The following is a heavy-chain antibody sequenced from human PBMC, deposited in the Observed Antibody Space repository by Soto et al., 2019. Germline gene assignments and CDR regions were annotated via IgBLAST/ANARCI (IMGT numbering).Heavy chain of an antibody. D-gene: IGHD6-13*01. CDR1: GGTSGDYA. V-gene: IGHV3-49*03. CDR3: TSYAYSSSWYTYHGLDV. J-gene: IGHJ6*02. CDR2: IRSKAYGGTT. Sequence: GSLILSCTASGGTSGDYARSWIRQAPGKGLEWVGFIRSKAYGGTTEYAASVKGRFTISRDDSKSIAYLQMNSLKTEDTAVYYCTSYAYSSSWYTYHGLDVWGHGPPVT.